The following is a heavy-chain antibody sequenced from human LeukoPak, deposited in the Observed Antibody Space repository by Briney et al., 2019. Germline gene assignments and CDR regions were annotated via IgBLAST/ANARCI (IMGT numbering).Heavy chain of an antibody. Sequence: ASVKVSCEASGGTFSSYAISWVRQAPGQGLEWMGGIIPIFGTANYAQKFQGRVTITADESTSTAYMELSSLRSEDTAVYYCASGHYYDSSGYLAFDYWGQGTLVTVSS. CDR1: GGTFSSYA. D-gene: IGHD3-22*01. CDR2: IIPIFGTA. CDR3: ASGHYYDSSGYLAFDY. V-gene: IGHV1-69*13. J-gene: IGHJ4*02.